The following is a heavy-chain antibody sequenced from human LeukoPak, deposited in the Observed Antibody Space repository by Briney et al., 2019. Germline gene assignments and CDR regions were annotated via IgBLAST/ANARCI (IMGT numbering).Heavy chain of an antibody. CDR2: VDPEDGET. D-gene: IGHD3-22*01. Sequence: ASVKVSCKASGYTFTGYYMHWVRQAPGQGLEWMGLVDPEDGETIYAEKFQGRVTITADTSTDTAYMELSSLRSEDTAVYYCATVDYYDSSGLDYWGQGTLVTVSS. V-gene: IGHV1-69-2*01. CDR1: GYTFTGYY. J-gene: IGHJ4*02. CDR3: ATVDYYDSSGLDY.